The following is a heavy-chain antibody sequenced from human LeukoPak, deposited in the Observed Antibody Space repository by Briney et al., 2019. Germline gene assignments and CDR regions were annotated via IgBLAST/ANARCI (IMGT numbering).Heavy chain of an antibody. CDR1: GFTFSDYA. J-gene: IGHJ5*02. Sequence: GGSLRLSCAASGFTFSDYAMSWVRQAPGKGLEWLSVISGGSSGSTYYADSVKGRFTISRDDSRNTLYLQMNSLRAEDTAVYYCARWFGELYGWFDPWGQGTLVTVFS. CDR3: ARWFGELYGWFDP. CDR2: ISGGSSGST. D-gene: IGHD3-10*01. V-gene: IGHV3-23*01.